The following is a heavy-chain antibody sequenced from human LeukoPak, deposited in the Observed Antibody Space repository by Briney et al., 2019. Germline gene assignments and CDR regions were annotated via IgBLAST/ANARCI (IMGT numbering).Heavy chain of an antibody. V-gene: IGHV3-21*01. J-gene: IGHJ5*02. Sequence: AGGSLRLSCAASGFTFSSYSMNWVRQAPGKGLEWVSSISSSSSYIYYADSGKGRFTISRDNAKNSLYLQMNSLRAEDTAVYYCATNYDSSAYGVFDPWGQGTLVTVSS. CDR2: ISSSSSYI. D-gene: IGHD3-22*01. CDR3: ATNYDSSAYGVFDP. CDR1: GFTFSSYS.